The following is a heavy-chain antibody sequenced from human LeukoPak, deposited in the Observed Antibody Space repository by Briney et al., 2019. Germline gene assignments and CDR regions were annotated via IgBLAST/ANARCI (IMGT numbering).Heavy chain of an antibody. D-gene: IGHD3-22*01. Sequence: GGSLRLSCRASGFTFSGFWMTWVRQTPGKGLEWVANLGEDGTAKNYVDSVKGRFTISRDNARNSLFLQMNSLRVEDTAVYYCARSRQHYYESSGNYEIFNWYFDLWGRGTLVTVSS. J-gene: IGHJ2*01. CDR1: GFTFSGFW. CDR3: ARSRQHYYESSGNYEIFNWYFDL. CDR2: LGEDGTAK. V-gene: IGHV3-7*01.